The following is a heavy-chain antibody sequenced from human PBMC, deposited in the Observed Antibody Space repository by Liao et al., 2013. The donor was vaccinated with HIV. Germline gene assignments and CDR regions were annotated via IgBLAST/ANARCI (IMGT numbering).Heavy chain of an antibody. V-gene: IGHV4-61*02. J-gene: IGHJ4*02. Sequence: QVQLQESGPGLVKPSQTLSLTCTVSGGSISSGSYYWSWIRQPAGKGLEWIGRIYTSGSTNYNPSLKSRVTISVDTSKNQFSLKLSSVTAADTAVYYCARERGGLYCSSTSCQILGPIDYWGQGTLVTVSS. CDR3: ARERGGLYCSSTSCQILGPIDY. CDR1: GGSISSGSYY. D-gene: IGHD2-2*01. CDR2: IYTSGST.